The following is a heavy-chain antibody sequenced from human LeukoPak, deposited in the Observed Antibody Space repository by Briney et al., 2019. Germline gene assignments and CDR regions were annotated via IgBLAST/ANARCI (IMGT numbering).Heavy chain of an antibody. J-gene: IGHJ4*02. CDR1: GFTFSSYD. Sequence: GVLRLSCAASGFTFSSYDMHWVRQATGKGLEWVSAIGTAGDTYHPGSVKGRFTISRENAKNSLYLQMNSLRAEDTAVYYCARGRRRVLRYFDWLGYFDYWGQGTLVTVSS. CDR2: IGTAGDT. V-gene: IGHV3-13*01. D-gene: IGHD3-9*01. CDR3: ARGRRRVLRYFDWLGYFDY.